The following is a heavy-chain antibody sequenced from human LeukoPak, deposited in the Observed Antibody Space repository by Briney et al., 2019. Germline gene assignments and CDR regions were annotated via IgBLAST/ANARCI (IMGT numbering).Heavy chain of an antibody. V-gene: IGHV7-4-1*02. Sequence: ASVKVSCKTSGYIFTTYNMNWVRQAPGHGPEWMGWINTNTGNPTYAQGFTGRFVFSLDTSVSTAYLQISSLKAEDTAVYYCAATSGAYVFDHWGQGTLLTVSS. J-gene: IGHJ4*02. CDR3: AATSGAYVFDH. CDR2: INTNTGNP. CDR1: GYIFTTYN. D-gene: IGHD4-17*01.